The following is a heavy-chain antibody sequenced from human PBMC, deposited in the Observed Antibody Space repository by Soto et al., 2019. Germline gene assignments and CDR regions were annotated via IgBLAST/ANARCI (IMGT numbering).Heavy chain of an antibody. J-gene: IGHJ6*02. V-gene: IGHV4-4*02. CDR1: GASITSGHW. Sequence: QVQLQESGPRLVRPSGALSLTCSVSGASITSGHWWTWVRQSPGKGLEWIAEISDLGSAYSNPSLKSRVSLSVYKAQNQVSQRLTSVTAADTDMYYCTRSTHAMNGGSHYMALDDDLVTGMDVWGPGTTVTVS. D-gene: IGHD3-16*01. CDR3: TRSTHAMNGGSHYMALDDDLVTGMDV. CDR2: ISDLGSA.